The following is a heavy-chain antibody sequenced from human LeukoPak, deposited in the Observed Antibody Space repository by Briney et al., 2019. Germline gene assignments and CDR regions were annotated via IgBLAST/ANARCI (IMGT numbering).Heavy chain of an antibody. J-gene: IGHJ3*02. CDR1: GFTFSSYE. CDR3: AGTTVTVRLDAFDI. D-gene: IGHD4-17*01. V-gene: IGHV3-48*03. Sequence: GGSLRLSCAASGFTFSSYEMNWVRQAPGKGLEWVSYISSSGSTIYYADSVKGRFTISRDNAKNSLYLQMNSLRAEDTAVYYCAGTTVTVRLDAFDIWGQGTMVTVSS. CDR2: ISSSGSTI.